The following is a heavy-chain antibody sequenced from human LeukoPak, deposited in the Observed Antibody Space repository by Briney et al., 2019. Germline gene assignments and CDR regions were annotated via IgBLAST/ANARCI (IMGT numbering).Heavy chain of an antibody. CDR3: ARQRICSSTSCYLRGDFDY. Sequence: SETLSLTCTVSGGSISSYYWSWIRQPAGKGLEWIGRIYTSGSTNYNPSLKSRVTMSVDTSKNQFSLKLSSVTAADTAVYYCARQRICSSTSCYLRGDFDYWGQGTLVTVSS. D-gene: IGHD2-2*01. CDR1: GGSISSYY. J-gene: IGHJ4*02. CDR2: IYTSGST. V-gene: IGHV4-4*07.